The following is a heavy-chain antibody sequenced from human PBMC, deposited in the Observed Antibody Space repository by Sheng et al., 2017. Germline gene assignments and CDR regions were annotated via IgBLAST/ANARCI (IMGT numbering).Heavy chain of an antibody. Sequence: QVQLVQSGAEVKKPGASVKVSCKASGYTFTSYGISWVRQAPGQGLEWMGWISAYNGNTNYAQKLQGRVTMTTDTSTSTAYMELRSLRSDDTAVYYCARDLAPMGDFWSGYYENSPGPFDYWGQGTLVTVSS. CDR3: ARDLAPMGDFWSGYYENSPGPFDY. D-gene: IGHD3-3*01. CDR1: GYTFTSYG. J-gene: IGHJ4*02. CDR2: ISAYNGNT. V-gene: IGHV1-18*01.